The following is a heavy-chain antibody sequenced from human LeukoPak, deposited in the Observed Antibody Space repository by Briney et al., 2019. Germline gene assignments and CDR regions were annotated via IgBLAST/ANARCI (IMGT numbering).Heavy chain of an antibody. CDR1: GGSMDTYF. J-gene: IGHJ3*01. V-gene: IGHV4-4*07. D-gene: IGHD4-17*01. CDR2: IHSSGTT. Sequence: SGTLTLTCSVSGGSMDTYFWNWVRQAAGKGLEWLGRIHSSGTTNYNPSLRTRIQMSIDTSKTQFSLSLTSVTAADTAVYYCARVPPDYGIIYDAFELWARGTVVTVSS. CDR3: ARVPPDYGIIYDAFEL.